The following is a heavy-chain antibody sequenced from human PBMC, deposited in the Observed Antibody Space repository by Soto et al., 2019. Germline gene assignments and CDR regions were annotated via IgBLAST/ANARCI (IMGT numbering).Heavy chain of an antibody. Sequence: AWGAPIVSCASSGFTFSIYAMPWVRQAPGNGLDWVRVISYDGSNKYYADSVNGRFTISIDNSKNTLYLQMNSLRAEDTAVYYCARVSLEGRDGYNSPFDYWGQGTMVTVSS. D-gene: IGHD5-12*01. CDR2: ISYDGSNK. J-gene: IGHJ4*02. V-gene: IGHV3-30-3*01. CDR1: GFTFSIYA. CDR3: ARVSLEGRDGYNSPFDY.